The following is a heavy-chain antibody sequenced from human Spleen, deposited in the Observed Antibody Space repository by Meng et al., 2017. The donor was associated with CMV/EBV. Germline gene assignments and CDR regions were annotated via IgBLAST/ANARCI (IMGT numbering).Heavy chain of an antibody. Sequence: GESLKISCAASGFTFSSYSMNWVRPAPGKGLEWVSSISSSSSYIYYADSVKGRFTISRDNAKNSLYLQMNSLRAEDTAVYYCAREPDTNWNEGMDVWGQGTTVTVSS. V-gene: IGHV3-21*01. CDR2: ISSSSSYI. CDR1: GFTFSSYS. D-gene: IGHD1-1*01. CDR3: AREPDTNWNEGMDV. J-gene: IGHJ6*02.